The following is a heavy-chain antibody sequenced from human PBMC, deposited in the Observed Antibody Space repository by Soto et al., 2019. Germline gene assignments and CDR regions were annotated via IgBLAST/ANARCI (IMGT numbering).Heavy chain of an antibody. CDR3: ASPDSSGYRAFDI. D-gene: IGHD3-22*01. J-gene: IGHJ3*02. Sequence: APVKGSCRAPGPKFTSYGISRVRRDPRQGLEWMRRISAYNGTTNYTRKLQGRLTMTTSASTSTAYIDLSILRSPDAALYSCASPDSSGYRAFDICGQGTMVTVAS. V-gene: IGHV1-18*04. CDR1: GPKFTSYG. CDR2: ISAYNGTT.